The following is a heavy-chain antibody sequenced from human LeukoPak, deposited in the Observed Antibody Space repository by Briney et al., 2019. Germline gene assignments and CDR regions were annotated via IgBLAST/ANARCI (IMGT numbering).Heavy chain of an antibody. V-gene: IGHV4-34*01. J-gene: IGHJ4*02. CDR2: INHSGST. D-gene: IGHD3-3*01. Sequence: SETLSLTCAVYGGSFSGYYWSWIRQPPGKGLEWIGEINHSGSTNYNPPLKSRVTISVDTSKNQFSLKLSSVTAADTAVYYCARRRITIFGVVVYFDYWGQGTLVTVSS. CDR3: ARRRITIFGVVVYFDY. CDR1: GGSFSGYY.